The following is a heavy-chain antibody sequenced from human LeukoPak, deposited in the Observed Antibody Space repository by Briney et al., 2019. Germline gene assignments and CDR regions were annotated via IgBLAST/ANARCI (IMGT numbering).Heavy chain of an antibody. CDR3: ARDNRFRGIAAVY. Sequence: QSGGSLRLSCAASGFIFTNYEMNWVRQAPGKGLEWVSYISSSGSTIYYADSVKGRFTISRDDAKNSLYLQMNSLRVEDTAVYYCARDNRFRGIAAVYWGQGTLVTVSS. CDR1: GFIFTNYE. J-gene: IGHJ4*02. D-gene: IGHD6-13*01. V-gene: IGHV3-48*03. CDR2: ISSSGSTI.